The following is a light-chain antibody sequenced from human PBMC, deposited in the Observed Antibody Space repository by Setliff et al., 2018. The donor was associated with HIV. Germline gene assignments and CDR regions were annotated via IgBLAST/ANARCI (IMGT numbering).Light chain of an antibody. CDR2: SNN. Sequence: QSVLTQPPSVSGTPGQRVTISCSGSSSNIGNNAVNWYQQLPGTAPELLVYSNNQRPSGVPDRFSGSKSGTSASLAISGLQSEDEADYYCAAWDDSLNGVVFGGGTKVTVL. CDR3: AAWDDSLNGVV. J-gene: IGLJ2*01. V-gene: IGLV1-44*01. CDR1: SSNIGNNA.